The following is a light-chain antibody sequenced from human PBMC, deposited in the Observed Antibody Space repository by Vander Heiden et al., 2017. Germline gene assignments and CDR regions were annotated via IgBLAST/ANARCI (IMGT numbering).Light chain of an antibody. V-gene: IGLV1-40*01. CDR3: QSYDSSLSGSV. CDR2: GNS. Sequence: QSVLTQPPPVSGAPGQRVTISCTGSSSNLGADYDVHWYQQLPGTAPKLLIYGNSNRPSGVPDRFSGSKSGTSASLAITGLQAEDEADYYCQSYDSSLSGSVFGGGTKLTVL. J-gene: IGLJ2*01. CDR1: SSNLGADYD.